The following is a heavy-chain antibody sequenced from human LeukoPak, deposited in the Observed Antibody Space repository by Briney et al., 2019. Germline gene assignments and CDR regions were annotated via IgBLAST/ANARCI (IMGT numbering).Heavy chain of an antibody. D-gene: IGHD6-19*01. J-gene: IGHJ4*02. V-gene: IGHV4-30-2*01. Sequence: PSETLSLTCAVSGGSISSGGYSWSWIRQPPGKGLEWIGYIYHSGSTYYNPSLKSRVTISVDRSKNQFSLKLSSVTAADTAVYYCARMASGWYQDYWGQGTLVTVSS. CDR1: GGSISSGGYS. CDR3: ARMASGWYQDY. CDR2: IYHSGST.